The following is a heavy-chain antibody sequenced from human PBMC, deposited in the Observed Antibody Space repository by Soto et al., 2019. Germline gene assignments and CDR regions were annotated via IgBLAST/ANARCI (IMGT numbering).Heavy chain of an antibody. Sequence: QVQLAQSGGEVKKPGASVTVSCKASGYTFINYHITWVRQAPGQGLEWMAWINTYNGMTDYAQRFQGRVTMTRDTSTSRAYMELRNLGSDDTAVYFCAMSPRGEMATDWGQGTLVTVSS. J-gene: IGHJ4*02. V-gene: IGHV1-18*01. CDR3: AMSPRGEMATD. D-gene: IGHD5-12*01. CDR1: GYTFINYH. CDR2: INTYNGMT.